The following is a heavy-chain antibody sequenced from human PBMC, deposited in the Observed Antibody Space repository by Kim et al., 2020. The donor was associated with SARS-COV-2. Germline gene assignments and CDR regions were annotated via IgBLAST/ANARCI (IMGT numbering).Heavy chain of an antibody. J-gene: IGHJ3*01. CDR2: ISSSSYI. Sequence: GGSLRLSCAASGFTFSSYSMNWVRQAPGKGLEWVSSISSSSYIYYADSVKGRFTISRDNAKTSLYLQMNSLRAEDTAVYYCARYQTGTTSLDAFDVWGRGRMVTVSS. V-gene: IGHV3-21*01. D-gene: IGHD1-7*01. CDR1: GFTFSSYS. CDR3: ARYQTGTTSLDAFDV.